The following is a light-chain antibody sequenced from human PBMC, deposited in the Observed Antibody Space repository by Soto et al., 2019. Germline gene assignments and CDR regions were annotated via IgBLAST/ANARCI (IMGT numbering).Light chain of an antibody. CDR2: GAS. J-gene: IGKJ5*01. CDR1: QSVSSSL. V-gene: IGKV3-20*01. Sequence: ETVLTQSPGTLSLSPGERATLFCRASQSVSSSLLAWYQQKPGQAPRLLMYGASTRATGIPDRFSGSGSGTDFTLTISSLEPEDFAVYYCQQYGSSPITFGQGTRLAIK. CDR3: QQYGSSPIT.